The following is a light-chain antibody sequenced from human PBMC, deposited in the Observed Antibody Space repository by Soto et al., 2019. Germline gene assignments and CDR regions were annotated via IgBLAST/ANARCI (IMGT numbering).Light chain of an antibody. CDR2: RAS. Sequence: EIQMTQSPSSLSASVEDSVTITCRATQDISTFLNWYQQRPGKAPNVLIYRASTLQGDVPSRFSGSGSGTDFTLTISGLQPEDFAIYYCQQSYSTPFTFGQGTQVEV. J-gene: IGKJ2*01. CDR3: QQSYSTPFT. V-gene: IGKV1-39*01. CDR1: QDISTF.